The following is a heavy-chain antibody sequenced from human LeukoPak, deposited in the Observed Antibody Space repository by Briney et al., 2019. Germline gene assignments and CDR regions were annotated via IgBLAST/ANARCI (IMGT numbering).Heavy chain of an antibody. V-gene: IGHV3-30*02. CDR2: IRYDGSNK. J-gene: IGHJ4*02. CDR3: AKGSDYGDYLPDFDS. Sequence: GGSLRLSCAASGFTFSSYWMHWVRQAPGKGLEWIAFIRYDGSNKYYADSVKGRFTISRDDSKNTLYLQMNSLRTEDTALYYCAKGSDYGDYLPDFDSWGQGTLVTVSS. CDR1: GFTFSSYW. D-gene: IGHD4-17*01.